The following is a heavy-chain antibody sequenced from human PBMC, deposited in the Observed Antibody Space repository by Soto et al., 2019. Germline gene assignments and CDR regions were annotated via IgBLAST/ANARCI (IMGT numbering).Heavy chain of an antibody. J-gene: IGHJ4*02. D-gene: IGHD6-13*01. CDR1: GFTFSSYA. CDR2: ISYDGSNK. Sequence: GGSLRLSCAASGFTFSSYAMHWVRQAPGKGLEWVAVISYDGSNKYYADSVKGRFTISRDNSKNTLYLQMNSLRAEDTAVYYCAKDPVEKFHEDSSSSSNYWGQGTLVTVSS. V-gene: IGHV3-30-3*01. CDR3: AKDPVEKFHEDSSSSSNY.